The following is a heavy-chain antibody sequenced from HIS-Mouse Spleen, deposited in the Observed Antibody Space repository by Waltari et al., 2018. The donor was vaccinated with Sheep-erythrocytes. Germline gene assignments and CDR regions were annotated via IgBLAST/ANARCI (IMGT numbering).Heavy chain of an antibody. CDR2: INHSGST. V-gene: IGHV4-34*01. D-gene: IGHD6-19*01. J-gene: IGHJ3*02. Sequence: QVQLQQWGAGLLKLSETLSLTCAVYGGSFSGYYWSWIRQPPGKGLEWIGEINHSGSTNYNPSLKSRVTISVDTSKNQFSLKLSSVTAADTAVYYCALSVDLAGAFDIWGQGTMVTVSS. CDR3: ALSVDLAGAFDI. CDR1: GGSFSGYY.